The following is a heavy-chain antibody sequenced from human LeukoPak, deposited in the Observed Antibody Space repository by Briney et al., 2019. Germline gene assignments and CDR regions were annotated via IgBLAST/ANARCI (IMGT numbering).Heavy chain of an antibody. CDR2: IKQDGSEK. Sequence: GGSLRLSCEASGMIFSKYWMSWVRQAPGKGLEWVANIKQDGSEKYYLDSVKGRFTISRDNAKNSLYLHMNSLRADDTAVYYCDTSWDYWGQGTLVSVSS. V-gene: IGHV3-7*01. D-gene: IGHD2-2*02. CDR1: GMIFSKYW. J-gene: IGHJ4*02. CDR3: DTSWDY.